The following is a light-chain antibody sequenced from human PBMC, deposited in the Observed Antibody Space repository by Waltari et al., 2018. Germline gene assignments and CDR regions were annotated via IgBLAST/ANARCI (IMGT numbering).Light chain of an antibody. CDR2: AAS. CDR3: QQSYSIPIT. CDR1: QSISSY. Sequence: DIQMTQSPSSLSASVGVRLTLTCRASQSISSYLNWYQQKPGKAPKLLIYAASSLQSGVPSRFSGSGSGTDFTLTISSLQPEDFATYYCQQSYSIPITFGQGTRLEIK. J-gene: IGKJ5*01. V-gene: IGKV1-39*01.